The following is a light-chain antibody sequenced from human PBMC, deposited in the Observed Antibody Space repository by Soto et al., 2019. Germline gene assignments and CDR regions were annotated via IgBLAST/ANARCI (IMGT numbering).Light chain of an antibody. CDR2: EVN. CDR3: SSYAGSSAFVV. V-gene: IGLV2-23*02. J-gene: IGLJ2*01. CDR1: SSDVGSYNV. Sequence: QSALTQPASVSGSPGQSITISCSGTSSDVGSYNVVSWYQQHPGKAPKVIIYEVNKRPSGVSDRFSGSKSGNTASLTISGLQAEDEADYYCSSYAGSSAFVVFGGGTKLTVL.